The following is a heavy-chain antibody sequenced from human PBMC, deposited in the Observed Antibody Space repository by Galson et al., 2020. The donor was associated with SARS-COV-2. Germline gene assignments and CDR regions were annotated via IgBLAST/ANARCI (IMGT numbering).Heavy chain of an antibody. J-gene: IGHJ4*02. Sequence: GGSLRLSCAASGFSVSSKYMSWVRQAAGKGLEWVAIVYSGGSSFYSDAVKGRFTISRHNSENRLYLEMNSLRADDTALYYCTTYSYGFEDYYFDSWGQGTLVTVSS. V-gene: IGHV3-53*04. CDR1: GFSVSSKY. D-gene: IGHD5-18*01. CDR3: TTYSYGFEDYYFDS. CDR2: VYSGGSS.